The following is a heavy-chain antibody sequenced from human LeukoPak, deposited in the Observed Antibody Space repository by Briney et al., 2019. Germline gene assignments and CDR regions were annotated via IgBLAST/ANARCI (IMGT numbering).Heavy chain of an antibody. Sequence: GGSLRLSCAASGFTFSSYWMSWVRQAPGKGLEWVANIKQDGSEKYYVDSVKGRFTISRDNAKNSLYLQMNSLRAEDTALYYCAKDNGYGDYYFDYWGQGTLVTVSS. CDR1: GFTFSSYW. CDR3: AKDNGYGDYYFDY. D-gene: IGHD4-17*01. J-gene: IGHJ4*02. V-gene: IGHV3-7*03. CDR2: IKQDGSEK.